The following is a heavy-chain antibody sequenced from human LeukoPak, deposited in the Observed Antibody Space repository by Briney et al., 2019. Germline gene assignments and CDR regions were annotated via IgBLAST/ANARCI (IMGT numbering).Heavy chain of an antibody. CDR1: GFTFSSYS. J-gene: IGHJ6*02. CDR2: ISSSSRTI. D-gene: IGHD3-22*01. Sequence: PGGSLRLSCAASGFTFSSYSMNWVRQAPGKGLEWVSYISSSSRTIYYADSVKGRFTISRDNAKNSLYLQMNSLRAEDTAVYYCAREKTDITMIVVVTRSYYGMDVWGQGTTVTVSS. CDR3: AREKTDITMIVVVTRSYYGMDV. V-gene: IGHV3-48*04.